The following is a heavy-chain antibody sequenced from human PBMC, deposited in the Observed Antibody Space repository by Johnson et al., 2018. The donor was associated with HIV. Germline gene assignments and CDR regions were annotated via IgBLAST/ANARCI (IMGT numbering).Heavy chain of an antibody. D-gene: IGHD3-3*01. Sequence: QVQLVESGGDMVQPGRSLRLSCVASGFTLTTYAMHWVRQAPGKGLEGVAVISSAGSNKYYADSVKGRFTISRYNSRNTLYLQVNSLRVEDTAVYYCAKTAWVFEGDAFDIWGQGTLVTVSS. J-gene: IGHJ3*02. V-gene: IGHV3-30*18. CDR3: AKTAWVFEGDAFDI. CDR2: ISSAGSNK. CDR1: GFTLTTYA.